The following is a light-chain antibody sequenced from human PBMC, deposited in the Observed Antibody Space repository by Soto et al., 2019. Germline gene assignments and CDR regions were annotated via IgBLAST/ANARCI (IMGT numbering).Light chain of an antibody. CDR2: DVS. J-gene: IGLJ1*01. CDR3: CSYAGSYV. CDR1: SSDVGGYNY. V-gene: IGLV2-11*01. Sequence: QPVLTQPRSVSGSPGQSVTISCTGTSSDVGGYNYVSWYQQHPGKAPKLMINDVSKRPSGVPDRFSGSKSGNTASLTISGLQAEDEADYYCCSYAGSYVFGTGTKVTVL.